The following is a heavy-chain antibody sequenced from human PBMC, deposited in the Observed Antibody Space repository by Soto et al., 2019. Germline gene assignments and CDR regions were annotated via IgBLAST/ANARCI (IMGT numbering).Heavy chain of an antibody. CDR1: GYFFTSSW. J-gene: IGHJ3*02. D-gene: IGHD1-1*01. V-gene: IGHV5-51*01. Sequence: EVQLVHSAAEVQKPGESLKISCQTSGYFFTSSWIAWVRHMPGKGLEWMGIIYPADADTRYSPSFQGQVTISTDKSISTAYLQWRSLKAADTATYYCARRGDRDDLWAFDIWGQGTMVTVSS. CDR2: IYPADADT. CDR3: ARRGDRDDLWAFDI.